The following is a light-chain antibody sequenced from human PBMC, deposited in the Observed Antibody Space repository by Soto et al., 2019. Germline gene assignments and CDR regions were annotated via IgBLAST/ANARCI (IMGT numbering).Light chain of an antibody. Sequence: EIVLTQSPATLSVSPWERATFSCMASQSVSSNLACYQQKPGQAPRLLIYGASIRATGVPARFSGSGSGTDFTLTINSLQSEDFAVYYCQHYVNWPLTFGGGTKVDIK. J-gene: IGKJ4*01. V-gene: IGKV3-15*01. CDR3: QHYVNWPLT. CDR1: QSVSSN. CDR2: GAS.